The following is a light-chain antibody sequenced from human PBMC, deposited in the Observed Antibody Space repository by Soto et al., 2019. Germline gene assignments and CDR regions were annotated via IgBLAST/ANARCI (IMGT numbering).Light chain of an antibody. J-gene: IGLJ2*01. CDR3: QVWDSSSDHVV. Sequence: SYELTQPPSVSVAPGQTARIACGGNNIGRKSVHWYQQKPGQAPILVVYDDIDRPSGIPERFSGSNSGNTATLTISRVEAGDEADYYCQVWDSSSDHVVFGGGTKVTVL. CDR2: DDI. CDR1: NIGRKS. V-gene: IGLV3-21*02.